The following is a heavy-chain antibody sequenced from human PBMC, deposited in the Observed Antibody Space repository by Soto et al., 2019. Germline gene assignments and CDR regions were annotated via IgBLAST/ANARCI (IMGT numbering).Heavy chain of an antibody. J-gene: IGHJ4*02. CDR2: IKQDGSVK. V-gene: IGHV3-7*01. D-gene: IGHD7-27*01. CDR1: GFIFSSYW. CDR3: VRNRELGLGRYFDS. Sequence: PGGSLRLSCTASGFIFSSYWMSWVRQAPGMGLEWVANIKQDGSVKYYVDSVKGRFTISRDNAKNSLYLQTNSLRAEDTAVYYCVRNRELGLGRYFDSWGQGTLVTVSS.